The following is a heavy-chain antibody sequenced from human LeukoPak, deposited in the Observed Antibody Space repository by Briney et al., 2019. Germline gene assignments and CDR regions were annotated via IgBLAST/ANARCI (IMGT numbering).Heavy chain of an antibody. J-gene: IGHJ4*02. CDR2: FDPEDGET. D-gene: IGHD3-22*01. V-gene: IGHV1-24*01. CDR3: ATTYYYDSSGYYWSRFDY. CDR1: GYTLTELS. Sequence: ASVKVSCKVSGYTLTELSMHWVRQAPGKGLERMGGFDPEDGETIYAQKFQGRVTMTEDTSTDTAYMELSSLRSEDTAVYYCATTYYYDSSGYYWSRFDYWGQGTLVTVSS.